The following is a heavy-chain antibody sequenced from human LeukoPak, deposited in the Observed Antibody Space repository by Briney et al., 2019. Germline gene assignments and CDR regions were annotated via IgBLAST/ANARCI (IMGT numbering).Heavy chain of an antibody. CDR3: ARGLGEVWFGELFAPVDP. V-gene: IGHV1-2*02. CDR2: INPNSGGT. CDR1: GYTFTGYY. Sequence: ASVKVSCKASGYTFTGYYMHWVRQAPGQGLEWMGWINPNSGGTNYAQKFQGRVTMTRDTSISTAYMELSRLRSDDTAVYYCARGLGEVWFGELFAPVDPWGQGTLVTVSS. J-gene: IGHJ5*02. D-gene: IGHD3-10*01.